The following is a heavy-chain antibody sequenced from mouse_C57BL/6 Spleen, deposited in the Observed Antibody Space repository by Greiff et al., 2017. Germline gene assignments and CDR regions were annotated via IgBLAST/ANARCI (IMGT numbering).Heavy chain of an antibody. Sequence: VQLQQSGAELVRPGASVTLSCKASGYTFTDYEMHWVKQTPVHGLEWIGAIDPETGGTAYNQKFKGKAILTADKSSSTAYMELRSLTSEDSAVYYCTRKNYGSNWFAYWGQGTLVTVSA. CDR2: IDPETGGT. CDR1: GYTFTDYE. J-gene: IGHJ3*01. V-gene: IGHV1-15*01. D-gene: IGHD1-1*01. CDR3: TRKNYGSNWFAY.